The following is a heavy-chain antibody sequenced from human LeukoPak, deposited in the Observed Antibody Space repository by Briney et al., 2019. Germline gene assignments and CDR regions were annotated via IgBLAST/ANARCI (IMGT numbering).Heavy chain of an antibody. CDR2: ISSSSSYI. CDR1: GFTFSSYS. D-gene: IGHD3-22*01. J-gene: IGHJ4*02. CDR3: AREEFDYYDSSGPYGGY. V-gene: IGHV3-21*01. Sequence: SGGSLRLSCAASGFTFSSYSMNWVRQAPGKGLEWVSSISSSSSYIYYADSVKGRFTISRDNAKNSLYLQMNSLRAEDTAVYYCAREEFDYYDSSGPYGGYWGQGTLVTVSS.